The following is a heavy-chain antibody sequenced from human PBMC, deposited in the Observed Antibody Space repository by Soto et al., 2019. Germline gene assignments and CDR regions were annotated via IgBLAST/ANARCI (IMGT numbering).Heavy chain of an antibody. D-gene: IGHD5-18*01. CDR2: IYQSGIT. V-gene: IGHV4-38-2*02. J-gene: IGHJ4*02. CDR1: GYPIGNGYY. CDR3: VRPSRYTFGYFDS. Sequence: KPSETLSLTCTVSGYPIGNGYYWGWIRQSPGKGLEWIGSIYQSGITYYNPSLKSRASLSIDASKNQFSLNLTSLTAADTAVYYCVRPSRYTFGYFDSWGQGALVTVSS.